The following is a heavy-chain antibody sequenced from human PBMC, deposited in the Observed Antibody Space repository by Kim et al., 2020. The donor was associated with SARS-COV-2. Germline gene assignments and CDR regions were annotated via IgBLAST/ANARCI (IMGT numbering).Heavy chain of an antibody. CDR2: IYNSGRN. V-gene: IGHV4-59*08. D-gene: IGHD3-9*01. CDR3: ARRSPYYDLLTGYRFYMDV. J-gene: IGHJ6*03. CDR1: DGSISSYQ. Sequence: SETLSLTCYVSDGSISSYQWSWIRPPPGKGLEWVGYIYNSGRNNYNPSLKSRVTISVDTSKNQFSLTLNSVTAADTAMYYCARRSPYYDLLTGYRFYMDVWGRGTAVTVSS.